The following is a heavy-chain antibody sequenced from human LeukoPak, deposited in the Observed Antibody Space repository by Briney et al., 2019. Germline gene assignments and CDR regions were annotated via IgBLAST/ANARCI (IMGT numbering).Heavy chain of an antibody. CDR3: ASTSRGEQWLVRTNGDY. CDR2: IYYSGST. V-gene: IGHV4-39*01. D-gene: IGHD6-19*01. J-gene: IGHJ4*02. CDR1: GGSISSSSYY. Sequence: SETLSLTCTVSGGSISSSSYYWGWIRQPPGKGLEWIGSIYYSGSTYYNPSLKSRVTISVDTFKNQFSLKLSSVTAADTAVYYCASTSRGEQWLVRTNGDYWGQGTLVTVSS.